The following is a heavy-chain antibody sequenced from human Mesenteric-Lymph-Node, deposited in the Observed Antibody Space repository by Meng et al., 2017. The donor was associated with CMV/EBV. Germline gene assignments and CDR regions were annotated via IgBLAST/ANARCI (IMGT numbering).Heavy chain of an antibody. CDR2: INPSSGGT. Sequence: ASVQVSCKASGYTFTDYYMHWVRQAPGQGLEWMGWINPSSGGTNFAHDFQGRVTMTRATSISTAYMELNSLTSADTAVYYCARGRWTAVTHFDFWGQGTRVTVSS. CDR1: GYTFTDYY. CDR3: ARGRWTAVTHFDF. J-gene: IGHJ4*02. D-gene: IGHD4-17*01. V-gene: IGHV1-2*02.